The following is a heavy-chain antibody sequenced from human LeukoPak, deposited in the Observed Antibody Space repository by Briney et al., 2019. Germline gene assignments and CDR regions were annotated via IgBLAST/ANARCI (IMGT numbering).Heavy chain of an antibody. Sequence: PSETLSLTCAVYGGSFSGYYWSWIRQPPGKGLEWIGEINHSGSTNYNPSLKSRVTISVDTSKNQFSLKLSSMTAADTAVYYCARGRISTLNYWGQGTLVTVSS. CDR3: ARGRISTLNY. J-gene: IGHJ4*02. D-gene: IGHD2/OR15-2a*01. CDR2: INHSGST. V-gene: IGHV4-34*01. CDR1: GGSFSGYY.